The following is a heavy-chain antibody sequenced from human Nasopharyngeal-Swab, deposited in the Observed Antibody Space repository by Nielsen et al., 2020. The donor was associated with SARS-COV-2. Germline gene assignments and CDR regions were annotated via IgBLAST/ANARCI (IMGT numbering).Heavy chain of an antibody. CDR2: INDYEDRL. D-gene: IGHD3-16*01. CDR1: GFTFSIHA. J-gene: IGHJ3*02. V-gene: IGHV3-64D*06. CDR3: VKDLRGRYGFES. Sequence: GGSLRLSCSASGFTFSIHAMHWVRQAPGKGLEYVSTINDYEDRLYYADSVKGRFTISRDNSKNTLYLQMSSLRPEDTAVYWCVKDLRGRYGFESWGQGTMDTVSS.